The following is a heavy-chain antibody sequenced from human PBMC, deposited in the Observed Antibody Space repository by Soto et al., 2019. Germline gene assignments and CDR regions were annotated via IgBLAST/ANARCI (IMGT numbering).Heavy chain of an antibody. CDR2: IYYNGST. J-gene: IGHJ4*02. V-gene: IGHV4-31*03. CDR1: GGSISSGGYY. Sequence: SETLSLTCTVSGGSISSGGYYWSWIRQHPGKGLEWIGYIYYNGSTYYNPSLKSRVTISVDTSKNQFSLKLSSVTAADTAVYYCARHDPLVATIYFDYCGQGTLVTVSS. D-gene: IGHD5-12*01. CDR3: ARHDPLVATIYFDY.